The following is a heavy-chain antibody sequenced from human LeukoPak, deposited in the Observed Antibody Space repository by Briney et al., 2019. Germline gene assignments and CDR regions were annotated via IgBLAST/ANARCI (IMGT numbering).Heavy chain of an antibody. V-gene: IGHV1-2*02. CDR1: GYTFTNYD. Sequence: ASVKVSCKASGYTFTNYDIHWVRQAPGQGLKWMGWINTKTGATNIAPQFQGRVTMTRDTSVNTAYIEVTRLTSDDTAVYFCARGVVACPNWGQGTLVTVSS. J-gene: IGHJ4*02. CDR3: ARGVVACPN. D-gene: IGHD2-21*01. CDR2: INTKTGAT.